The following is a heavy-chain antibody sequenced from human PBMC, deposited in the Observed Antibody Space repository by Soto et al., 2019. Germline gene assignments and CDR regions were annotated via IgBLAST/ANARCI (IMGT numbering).Heavy chain of an antibody. Sequence: SETLSLTCTVSGGSISSYYWSWIRQPPGKGLEWIGYIYYSGSTNYNPSLKSRVTISVDTSKNQFSLKLSSVTAADTAVYYCAIPYCSSTSCYAGAFDIWGQGTMVTVSS. CDR2: IYYSGST. CDR1: GGSISSYY. V-gene: IGHV4-59*08. CDR3: AIPYCSSTSCYAGAFDI. J-gene: IGHJ3*02. D-gene: IGHD2-2*01.